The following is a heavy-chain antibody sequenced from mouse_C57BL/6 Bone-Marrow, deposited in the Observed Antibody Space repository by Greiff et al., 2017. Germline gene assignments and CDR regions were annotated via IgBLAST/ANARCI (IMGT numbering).Heavy chain of an antibody. Sequence: QVQLQQPGAELVRPGTSVKLSCKASGYTFTSYWMHWVKQRPGQGLEWIGVIDPSDSYTNYTQKFKGKATLTVDTSSSTAYMQLSSLTSEDSAVYYCARGADYWGQGTTRTVSS. CDR1: GYTFTSYW. J-gene: IGHJ2*01. V-gene: IGHV1-59*01. CDR3: ARGADY. CDR2: IDPSDSYT.